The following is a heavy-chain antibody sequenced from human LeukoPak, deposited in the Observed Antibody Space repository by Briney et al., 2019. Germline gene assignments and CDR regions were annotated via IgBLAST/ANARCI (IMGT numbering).Heavy chain of an antibody. D-gene: IGHD3-10*01. V-gene: IGHV1-69*04. Sequence: GASVKVSCKASGGTFSSYAVSWVRQAPGQGLEWMGRIIPILGIANYAQKFQGRVTITADKSTSTAYMELSSLRSEDTAVYYCAREFGEAESDCWGQGTLVTVS. CDR3: AREFGEAESDC. CDR2: IIPILGIA. J-gene: IGHJ4*02. CDR1: GGTFSSYA.